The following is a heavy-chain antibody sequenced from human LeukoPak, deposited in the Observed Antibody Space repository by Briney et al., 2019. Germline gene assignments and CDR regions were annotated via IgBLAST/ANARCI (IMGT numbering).Heavy chain of an antibody. Sequence: RTSETLSLTCTVSGYSISSSYYWGWIRQPPGQGLEWIGSISHSGTTYYNPSLKSRVTISVDTSKNQFSLKMSSVTAADTAVYYCARDNVPGYFDYWGQGTPVTVSS. V-gene: IGHV4-38-2*02. CDR2: ISHSGTT. CDR1: GYSISSSYY. D-gene: IGHD2-8*01. CDR3: ARDNVPGYFDY. J-gene: IGHJ4*02.